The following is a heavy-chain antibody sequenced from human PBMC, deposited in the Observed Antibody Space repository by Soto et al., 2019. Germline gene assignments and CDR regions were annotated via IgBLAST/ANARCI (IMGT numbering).Heavy chain of an antibody. CDR3: ARRAFQTSHFDY. CDR1: GFTFSNYG. V-gene: IGHV3-33*01. Sequence: QVQLMESGGGVVQPGRSLRLSCAASGFTFSNYGMHWVRQAPGKGLEWVAIIWYDGSDKYSADSVKGRFTISRDNSKNTLYLQMSSLRAEDTAVYYCARRAFQTSHFDYWGQGTLVTVSS. CDR2: IWYDGSDK. J-gene: IGHJ4*02. D-gene: IGHD3-3*02.